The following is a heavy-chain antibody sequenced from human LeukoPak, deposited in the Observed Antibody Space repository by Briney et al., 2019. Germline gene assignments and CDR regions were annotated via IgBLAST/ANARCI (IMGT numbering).Heavy chain of an antibody. D-gene: IGHD3-22*01. J-gene: IGHJ3*02. CDR3: AKDYYYDSSGYWRWAAFDI. V-gene: IGHV3-74*01. CDR2: INDDGGAT. Sequence: GRSLRLSCAASGFTFSNYWMHWVRQVPGKGLVWVSRINDDGGATFYADSVKGRFTISRDNSKNTMYLQMNRLRAEDTAVYYCAKDYYYDSSGYWRWAAFDIWGQGAMVTVSS. CDR1: GFTFSNYW.